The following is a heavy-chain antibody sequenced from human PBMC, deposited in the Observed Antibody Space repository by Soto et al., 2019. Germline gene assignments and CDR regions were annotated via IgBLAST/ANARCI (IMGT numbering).Heavy chain of an antibody. CDR1: GFTFSSYW. V-gene: IGHV3-7*01. CDR2: IRQDGTEK. Sequence: EVQLVESGGGLVQPGGSLRLSCAASGFTFSSYWMNWVRQAPGKGLEWVAHIRQDGTEKYYVDSVKGRFTISRDNAKNSLYLQMNSVRAEDTAVYYCARGWATWYFYLWGRGTLVTVSS. J-gene: IGHJ2*01. CDR3: ARGWATWYFYL.